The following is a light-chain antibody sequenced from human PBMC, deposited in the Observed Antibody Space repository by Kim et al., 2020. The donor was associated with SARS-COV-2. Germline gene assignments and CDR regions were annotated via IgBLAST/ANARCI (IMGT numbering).Light chain of an antibody. CDR1: QSVSSGY. J-gene: IGKJ1*01. Sequence: DIVLTQSPGTLSLSPGDRATLSCRASQSVSSGYMAWYQQKTGQTPTLLIYGTSTRAAGIPRRFSVSGSGTEFTLTISRLEPDDFAVYYCHQYSSTRTWTFGQGTKVDIK. V-gene: IGKV3-20*01. CDR3: HQYSSTRTWT. CDR2: GTS.